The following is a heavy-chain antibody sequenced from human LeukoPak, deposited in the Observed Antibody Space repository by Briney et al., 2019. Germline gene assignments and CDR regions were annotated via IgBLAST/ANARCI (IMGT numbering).Heavy chain of an antibody. CDR1: GYTLTELS. CDR3: ATAPTYSSGYYYVFYSLDY. CDR2: FDPEDGET. D-gene: IGHD3-22*01. J-gene: IGHJ4*02. Sequence: ASVKVSCKVSGYTLTELSMHWVRQAPGKGLEWMGGFDPEDGETIYAQKFQGRVTMTEDTSTDTAYMELSSLRSEDMAVYYCATAPTYSSGYYYVFYSLDYWGQGTLVTVSS. V-gene: IGHV1-24*01.